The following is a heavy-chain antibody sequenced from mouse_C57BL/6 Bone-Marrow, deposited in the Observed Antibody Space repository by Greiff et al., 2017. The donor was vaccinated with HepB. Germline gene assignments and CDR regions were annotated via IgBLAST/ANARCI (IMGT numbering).Heavy chain of an antibody. CDR2: INPSSGYT. CDR3: ARGTSLTHDY. CDR1: GYTFTSYT. J-gene: IGHJ2*01. V-gene: IGHV1-4*01. Sequence: VQLQQSGAELARPGASVKMSCKASGYTFTSYTMHWVKQRPGQGLEWIGYINPSSGYTKYNQKFKDKATLTADKSSSTAYMQLSSLTSEDSAVYYCARGTSLTHDYWGQGTTLTVSS. D-gene: IGHD4-1*01.